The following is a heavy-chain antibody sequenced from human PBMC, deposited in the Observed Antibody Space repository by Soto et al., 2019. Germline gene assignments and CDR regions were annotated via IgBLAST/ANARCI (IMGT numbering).Heavy chain of an antibody. CDR3: TRGRYNWNYGPSTKNDYYYYGMHV. Sequence: PGGSLRLSCTASGFTFGDYAMSWVRQAPGKGLEWVGFIRSKAYGGTTEYAASVKGRFTISRDDSRSIAYLQMNSLKTEDTAVYYCTRGRYNWNYGPSTKNDYYYYGMHVWGQGTTVTVYS. V-gene: IGHV3-49*04. CDR2: IRSKAYGGTT. CDR1: GFTFGDYA. D-gene: IGHD1-7*01. J-gene: IGHJ6*02.